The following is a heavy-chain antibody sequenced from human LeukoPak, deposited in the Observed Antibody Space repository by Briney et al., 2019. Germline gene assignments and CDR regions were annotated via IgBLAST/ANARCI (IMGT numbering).Heavy chain of an antibody. CDR3: AKDRALFRFSEWLLEPLDY. V-gene: IGHV3-23*01. J-gene: IGHJ4*02. CDR2: IIGSGGST. D-gene: IGHD3-3*01. CDR1: GFTFSSYA. Sequence: GGSLRLSCAASGFTFSSYAMSWVRQAPGKGLEWVSAIIGSGGSTYNADSVKGWFTLSRDNSKNTLYLQMNSLGAEDTAVYYCAKDRALFRFSEWLLEPLDYWGQGTLVTVSS.